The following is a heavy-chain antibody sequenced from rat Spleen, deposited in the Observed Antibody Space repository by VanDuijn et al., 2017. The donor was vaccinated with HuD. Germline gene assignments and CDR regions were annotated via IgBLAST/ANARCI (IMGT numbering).Heavy chain of an antibody. D-gene: IGHD1-7*01. CDR2: INTDGGTT. CDR1: GFTFSSYW. J-gene: IGHJ2*01. Sequence: EVQLVETGGGLVQPGRSLKLSCVASGFTFSSYWMYWIRQAPGKGLEWVSSINTDGGTTYYPDSVKGRFTISRDNAENTVYLQMNSLRSEDTATYYCAKGTMGPQTFDYWGQGVMVTVSS. CDR3: AKGTMGPQTFDY. V-gene: IGHV5-58*01.